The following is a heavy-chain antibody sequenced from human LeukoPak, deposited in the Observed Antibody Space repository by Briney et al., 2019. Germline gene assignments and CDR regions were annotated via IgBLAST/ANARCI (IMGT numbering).Heavy chain of an antibody. CDR3: ARKAYSYGYALDS. V-gene: IGHV4-31*03. Sequence: SETLSLTCTVSGGSISSGGYYWSWIRQHPGKGLEWIGYIYYSGSTYYNPSLKSRVTITVDTSNNQFSLKLSSVTAADTAVYYCARKAYSYGYALDSWGQGTLVTVSS. CDR2: IYYSGST. CDR1: GGSISSGGYY. D-gene: IGHD5-18*01. J-gene: IGHJ4*02.